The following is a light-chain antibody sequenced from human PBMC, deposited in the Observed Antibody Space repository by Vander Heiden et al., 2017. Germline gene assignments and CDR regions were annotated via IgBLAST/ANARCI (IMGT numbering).Light chain of an antibody. V-gene: IGLV1-44*01. CDR1: NSNIGSGT. Sequence: QSVLTQPPSESGTPGQRVTISCSGRNSNIGSGTVNWSQQLPGTAPRLLIYNNNQRPSGVPDRFSASKTGTSASLAISGLQSEDEADYYCAAWDDSLNGWVFGGGTKLTVL. J-gene: IGLJ3*02. CDR2: NNN. CDR3: AAWDDSLNGWV.